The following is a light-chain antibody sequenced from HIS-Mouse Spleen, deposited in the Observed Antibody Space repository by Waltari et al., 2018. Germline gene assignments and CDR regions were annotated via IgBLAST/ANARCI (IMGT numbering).Light chain of an antibody. J-gene: IGLJ2*01. CDR1: ALPKKY. Sequence: SYELTQPPSVSVSPGQTARITCSGDALPKKYAYWYQQKSGQAPVLVIYEDSKRPSGNPERFSGSSSGTMATLTISEAQVEDEADYYCYSTDSSGNHRVFGGGTKLTVL. V-gene: IGLV3-10*01. CDR2: EDS. CDR3: YSTDSSGNHRV.